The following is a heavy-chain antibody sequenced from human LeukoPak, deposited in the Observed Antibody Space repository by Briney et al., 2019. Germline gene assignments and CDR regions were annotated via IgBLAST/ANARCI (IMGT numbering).Heavy chain of an antibody. CDR1: GFTLSSYS. CDR2: ISRSGESV. J-gene: IGHJ4*02. Sequence: GGSLRLSCVVSGFTLSSYSMNWVRQPPGKGLECVAHISRSGESVQYADSVKGRFTISRDITKNSLYLQMNSLRDEDTAVYYCAKDEGRPEYWGQGTLVTVSS. V-gene: IGHV3-48*02. CDR3: AKDEGRPEY.